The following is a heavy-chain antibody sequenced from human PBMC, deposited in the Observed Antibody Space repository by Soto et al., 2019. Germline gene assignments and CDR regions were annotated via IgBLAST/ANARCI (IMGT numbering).Heavy chain of an antibody. Sequence: QVQLVQSGDEVKKPGASVKVSCKASGYIFVNYGIAWVRQAPGQGLEWMGWISPYTGNTSSATKVQGRLTMTTDTSTSTAYMELGSLTSDDTAVYYCVMVDNYVTPTPQNVWGQGTTVTVSS. J-gene: IGHJ6*02. CDR1: GYIFVNYG. D-gene: IGHD3-16*01. CDR2: ISPYTGNT. V-gene: IGHV1-18*01. CDR3: VMVDNYVTPTPQNV.